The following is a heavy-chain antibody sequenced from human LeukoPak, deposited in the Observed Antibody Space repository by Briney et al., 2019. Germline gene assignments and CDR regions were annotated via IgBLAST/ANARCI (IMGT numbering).Heavy chain of an antibody. CDR3: ARQDGYFDSSGYYGYYYYYMDV. J-gene: IGHJ6*03. CDR2: INHSGST. V-gene: IGHV4-34*01. CDR1: GGSFSGYY. D-gene: IGHD3-22*01. Sequence: SETLSLTCAVYGGSFSGYYWSWIRQPPGKGLEWIGEINHSGSTNYNPSLKSRVTISVDTSKNQFSLKLSSVTAADTAVYYCARQDGYFDSSGYYGYYYYYMDVWGKGTTVTISS.